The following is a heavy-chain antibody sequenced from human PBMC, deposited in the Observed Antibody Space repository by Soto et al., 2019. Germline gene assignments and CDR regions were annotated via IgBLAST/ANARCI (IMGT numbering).Heavy chain of an antibody. CDR3: AIVVVVAANSLDY. CDR2: INHSGST. CDR1: GGSFSGYY. V-gene: IGHV4-34*01. J-gene: IGHJ4*02. Sequence: QVQLQQWGAGLLKPSETLSLTCAVYGGSFSGYYWSWIRQPPGKGLEWIGEINHSGSTNYNPSLKSRVXKSXDXSKNQFPLKLSSVTAADTAVYYCAIVVVVAANSLDYWGQGTLVTVSS. D-gene: IGHD2-15*01.